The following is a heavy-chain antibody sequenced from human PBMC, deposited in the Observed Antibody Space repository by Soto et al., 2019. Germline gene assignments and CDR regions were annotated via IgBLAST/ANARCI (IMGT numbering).Heavy chain of an antibody. CDR1: GGTFSSYA. CDR3: ARGSGWYTTPPDY. J-gene: IGHJ4*02. CDR2: IIPIFGTA. D-gene: IGHD6-13*01. Sequence: ASVKVSCKASGGTFSSYAISWVRQAPGQGLEWMGGIIPIFGTANYAQKFQGRVTITADKSTSTAYMELSSLKSEDTAVYYCARGSGWYTTPPDYWGQGTLVTVSS. V-gene: IGHV1-69*06.